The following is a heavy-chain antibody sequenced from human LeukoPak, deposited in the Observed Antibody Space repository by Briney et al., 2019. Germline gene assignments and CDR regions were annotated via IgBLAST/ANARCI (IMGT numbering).Heavy chain of an antibody. CDR2: IYHSGST. V-gene: IGHV4-4*02. CDR3: ARVRYDSSGYYAVWDY. D-gene: IGHD3-22*01. J-gene: IGHJ4*02. Sequence: PSETLSLTCAVSGGSISSSNWWSWVRQPPGKGLEWIGEIYHSGSTNYNPSLKSRVTISVDKSKNQFSLELSSVTAADTAVYYCARVRYDSSGYYAVWDYWGQGTLVTVSS. CDR1: GGSISSSNW.